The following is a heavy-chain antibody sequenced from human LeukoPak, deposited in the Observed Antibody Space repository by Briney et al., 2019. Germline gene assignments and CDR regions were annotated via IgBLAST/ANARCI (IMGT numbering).Heavy chain of an antibody. D-gene: IGHD2-2*01. J-gene: IGHJ4*02. CDR3: TRDLGYCSDTSCFMMDS. CDR2: IRSKASGGTT. CDR1: GSTFGDYA. V-gene: IGHV3-49*04. Sequence: QPGRSLRLSCKTSGSTFGDYAVSWVRQAPGKGLEWLGFIRSKASGGTTVYAAPVKGRFTISRDDSESLAYLQMSSLKTEDTAIYYCTRDLGYCSDTSCFMMDSWGQGTLVTVSS.